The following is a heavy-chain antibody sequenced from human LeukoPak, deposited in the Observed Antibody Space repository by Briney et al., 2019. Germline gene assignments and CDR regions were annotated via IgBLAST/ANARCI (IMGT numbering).Heavy chain of an antibody. CDR1: GYTFTDYY. Sequence: ASVKVSCKPSGYTFTDYYIHWVRQAPGQGLEWMGIINPSGGSTSYAQKFQGRVTMTRDTSTSTVYMELSSLRSEDTAVYYCARGGELLRYFDYWGQGTLVTVSS. V-gene: IGHV1-46*01. D-gene: IGHD1-26*01. CDR3: ARGGELLRYFDY. J-gene: IGHJ4*02. CDR2: INPSGGST.